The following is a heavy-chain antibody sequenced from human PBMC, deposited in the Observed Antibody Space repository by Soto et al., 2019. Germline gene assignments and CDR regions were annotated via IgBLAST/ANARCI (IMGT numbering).Heavy chain of an antibody. CDR1: PYTFTSYG. V-gene: IGHV1-18*01. J-gene: IGHJ4*02. D-gene: IGHD1-26*01. CDR2: ISAYNGNT. Sequence: VQLLQSGAEVKKPGPSGKVSGKASPYTFTSYGISWVRQAPGQGLEWMGWISAYNGNTNYAQKLQGRVTMTTDTSTSTAYMELRSLRSDDTAVYYCARDSATWVDFDYWGQGTLVTVSS. CDR3: ARDSATWVDFDY.